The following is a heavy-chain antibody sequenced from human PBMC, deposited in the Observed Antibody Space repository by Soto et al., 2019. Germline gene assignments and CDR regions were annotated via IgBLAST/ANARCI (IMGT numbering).Heavy chain of an antibody. J-gene: IGHJ4*02. V-gene: IGHV4-34*01. CDR1: GGSFSGYY. CDR2: INHSGST. CDR3: ARKGYCSSTSCHDY. D-gene: IGHD2-2*01. Sequence: LPETLSLTCAVYGGSFSGYYWSWIRQPPGKGLEWIGEINHSGSTNYNPSLKSRVTISVDTSKNQFSLKLSSVTAADTAVYYCARKGYCSSTSCHDYWGQGTLVTVSS.